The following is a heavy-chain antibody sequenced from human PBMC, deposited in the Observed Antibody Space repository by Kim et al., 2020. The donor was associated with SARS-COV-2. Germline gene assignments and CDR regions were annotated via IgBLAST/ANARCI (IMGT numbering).Heavy chain of an antibody. Sequence: SVKVSCKASGGTFSSYAISWVRQAPGQGLEWMGGIIPIFGTANYAQKFQGRVTITADESTSTAYMELSSLRSEDTAVYYCARFAPFAGDYGYYYYYGMDVWGQGTTVTVSS. J-gene: IGHJ6*02. CDR1: GGTFSSYA. D-gene: IGHD4-17*01. CDR2: IIPIFGTA. V-gene: IGHV1-69*13. CDR3: ARFAPFAGDYGYYYYYGMDV.